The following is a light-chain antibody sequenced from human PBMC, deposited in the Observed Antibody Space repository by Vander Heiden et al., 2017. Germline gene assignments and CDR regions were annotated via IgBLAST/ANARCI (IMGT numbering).Light chain of an antibody. CDR3: DTWDSNTRL. Sequence: QPVLTQSSSASASLGSSVKLTCTLSSGHRSHINAWHQQRPGKAPRYLMNLKGSGGYNEGGGVPDRFSVSRSGADRYLSISNLQSDDETNYYCDTWDSNTRLFGGGTKLTVL. V-gene: IGLV4-60*03. CDR2: LKGSGGY. J-gene: IGLJ3*02. CDR1: SGHRSHI.